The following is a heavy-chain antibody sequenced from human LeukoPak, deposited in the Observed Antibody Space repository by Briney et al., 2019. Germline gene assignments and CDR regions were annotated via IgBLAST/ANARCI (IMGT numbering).Heavy chain of an antibody. CDR1: GGTFSSYA. CDR2: IIPIFGTA. V-gene: IGHV1-69*05. D-gene: IGHD6-6*01. Sequence: SVKVSCKASGGTFSSYAISWVRQAPGQGLEWTGGIIPIFGTANYAQKFQGRVTITTDESTSTAYMELSSLRSEDTAVYYCARERYSSSSEKAFDIWGQGTTVTVSS. CDR3: ARERYSSSSEKAFDI. J-gene: IGHJ3*02.